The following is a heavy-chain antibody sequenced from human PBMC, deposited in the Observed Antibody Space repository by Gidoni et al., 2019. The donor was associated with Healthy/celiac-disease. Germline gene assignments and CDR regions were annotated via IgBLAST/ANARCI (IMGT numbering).Heavy chain of an antibody. V-gene: IGHV3-33*01. CDR1: GFTFSSYG. J-gene: IGHJ6*03. Sequence: QVQLVESGGGVVQPGRSLRLSCAASGFTFSSYGMHWGRQAPGKGLEWVAVIWYDGSNKYYADSVKGRFTISRDNSKNTLYLQMNSLRAEDTAVYYCARDGYCSGGSCTPDYYYYYMDVWGKGTTVTVSS. CDR3: ARDGYCSGGSCTPDYYYYYMDV. D-gene: IGHD2-15*01. CDR2: IWYDGSNK.